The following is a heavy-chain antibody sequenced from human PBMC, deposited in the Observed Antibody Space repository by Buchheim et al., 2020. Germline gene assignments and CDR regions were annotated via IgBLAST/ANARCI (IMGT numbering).Heavy chain of an antibody. CDR2: INVGSGNT. V-gene: IGHV1-3*01. CDR3: ARGYVPEAGRYYYYGMDV. D-gene: IGHD6-19*01. Sequence: QVQLVQSGAEVKKPGASVKGSCKPSGYTFTSYALQWVRQAPGHRLEWMGWINVGSGNTKYSQKFKGRVTITRDISASTVYMEVSSLRSEDTAVYYCARGYVPEAGRYYYYGMDVWGQGTT. CDR1: GYTFTSYA. J-gene: IGHJ6*02.